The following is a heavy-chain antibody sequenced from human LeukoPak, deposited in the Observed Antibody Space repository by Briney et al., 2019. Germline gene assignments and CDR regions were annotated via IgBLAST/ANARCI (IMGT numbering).Heavy chain of an antibody. Sequence: ASVKVSCKASGYTFTGYYIHWVRQAPGQGLEWMGWINPTSGGTNYAQRFQARVTMTRDTSISTAYMELTRLISDDPAVYYGGRVLPNWGSRSFDTWGQGELVTVSS. CDR3: GRVLPNWGSRSFDT. J-gene: IGHJ5*02. CDR1: GYTFTGYY. V-gene: IGHV1-2*02. D-gene: IGHD7-27*01. CDR2: INPTSGGT.